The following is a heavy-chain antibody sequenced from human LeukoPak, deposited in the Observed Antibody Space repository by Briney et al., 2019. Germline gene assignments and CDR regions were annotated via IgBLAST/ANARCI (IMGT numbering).Heavy chain of an antibody. V-gene: IGHV4-59*08. D-gene: IGHD1-26*01. Sequence: SETLSLTCTVSGGSISSYYWSWIRQPPGKGLEWIGYIYYSGRTNYNPSLKSRVTISVDTSKNQFSLKLSSVTAADTAVYYCARHRIVGATIITYFDYWGQGTLVTVSS. J-gene: IGHJ4*02. CDR3: ARHRIVGATIITYFDY. CDR2: IYYSGRT. CDR1: GGSISSYY.